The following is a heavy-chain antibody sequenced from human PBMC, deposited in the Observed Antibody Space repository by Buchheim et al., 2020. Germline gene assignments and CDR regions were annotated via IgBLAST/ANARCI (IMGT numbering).Heavy chain of an antibody. D-gene: IGHD2-2*01. CDR1: GGTFSSYA. CDR3: AGDFRTKYCSSTSCLSHNWFDP. CDR2: IIPIFGTA. Sequence: QVQLVQSGAEVKKPGSSVKVSCKASGGTFSSYAISWVRQAPGQGLEWMGGIIPIFGTANYAQKFQGRVTITADESTSTAYMELSSLGSEDTAVYYCAGDFRTKYCSSTSCLSHNWFDPWGQGTL. V-gene: IGHV1-69*01. J-gene: IGHJ5*02.